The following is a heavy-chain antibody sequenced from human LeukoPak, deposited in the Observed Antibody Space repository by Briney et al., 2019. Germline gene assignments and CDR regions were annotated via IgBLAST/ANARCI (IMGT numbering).Heavy chain of an antibody. D-gene: IGHD2-2*02. CDR3: ARCPGQYQLLYRRYYYYGMDV. J-gene: IGHJ6*02. V-gene: IGHV1-8*01. Sequence: ASVKVSCKASGYTFTSYDINWVRQATGQGLEWMGWMNPNRGNTGYAQKFQGRVTMTRNTSISTAYMELSSLRSEDTAVYYCARCPGQYQLLYRRYYYYGMDVWGQGTTVTVSS. CDR2: MNPNRGNT. CDR1: GYTFTSYD.